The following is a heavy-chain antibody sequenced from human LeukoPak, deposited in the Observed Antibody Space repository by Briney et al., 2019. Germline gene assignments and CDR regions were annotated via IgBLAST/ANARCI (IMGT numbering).Heavy chain of an antibody. CDR1: GYTFTGYY. J-gene: IGHJ3*02. V-gene: IGHV1-2*02. CDR3: ARKDMRLGTFDI. D-gene: IGHD2-15*01. Sequence: ASMKVSCTASGYTFTGYYMHWVRQAPGQGLAWMGWINPDSGGTNYGQKFQGRVTMTRDTSITTAYMELSRLRSDDTAMYYCARKDMRLGTFDIWGQGTMVTVSS. CDR2: INPDSGGT.